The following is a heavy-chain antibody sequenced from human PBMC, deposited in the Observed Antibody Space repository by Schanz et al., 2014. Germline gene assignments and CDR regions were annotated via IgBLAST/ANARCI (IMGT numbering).Heavy chain of an antibody. CDR2: IRFDASAK. Sequence: QVQLVESGGGVAQPGGSLRLSCAASGFSFSGYGMHWVRQAPGKGLEWVAYIRFDASAKYYGDSVEGRFTISRDNAKNTLYLQMNSLRPEDTALYYCAKDGRLPYYGTGSDFDYWGQGTLVAVSS. CDR1: GFSFSGYG. CDR3: AKDGRLPYYGTGSDFDY. J-gene: IGHJ4*02. D-gene: IGHD3-22*01. V-gene: IGHV3-30*02.